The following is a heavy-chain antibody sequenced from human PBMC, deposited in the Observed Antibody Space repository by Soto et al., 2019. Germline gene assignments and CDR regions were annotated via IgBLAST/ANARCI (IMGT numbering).Heavy chain of an antibody. V-gene: IGHV1-18*01. CDR3: ARGFLGCSGGSCWSYYYYYMDV. CDR1: GYTFTSYG. J-gene: IGHJ6*03. CDR2: ISAYNGNT. D-gene: IGHD2-15*01. Sequence: VKVSCKASGYTFTSYGISWVRQAPGQGLEWMGWISAYNGNTNYAQKLQGRVTMTTDTSTSTAYMELSSLRSEDTAVYYCARGFLGCSGGSCWSYYYYYMDVWGKGTTVTVSS.